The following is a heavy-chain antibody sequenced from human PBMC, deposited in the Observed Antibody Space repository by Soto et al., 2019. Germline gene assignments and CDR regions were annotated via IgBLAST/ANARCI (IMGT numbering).Heavy chain of an antibody. CDR2: VSINATTT. CDR3: ARTPKYCTSTNCYVMAFDS. CDR1: GFTFTNYW. Sequence: ELQLVESGGGLVQPGGSLRLSCTASGFTFTNYWMHWVRQAPGKGLVWVSRVSINATTTCYADSVKSRFSISRDNAKNTLYLQMNNLRVEDTAIYYCARTPKYCTSTNCYVMAFDSWGQGALVTVSS. V-gene: IGHV3-74*01. D-gene: IGHD2-2*01. J-gene: IGHJ4*02.